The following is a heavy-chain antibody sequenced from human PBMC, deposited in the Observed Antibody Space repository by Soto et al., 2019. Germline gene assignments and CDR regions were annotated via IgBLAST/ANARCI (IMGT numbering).Heavy chain of an antibody. Sequence: GGSLRLSCAASGFTFSNAWMNWVRQAPGKGLEWVGRIKSKTDGGTTDYAAPVKGRFTISRDDSKNTLYLQMNSLKTEDTAVYYCTTGFTWFGELLSVYWGQGTLVTVSS. J-gene: IGHJ4*02. V-gene: IGHV3-15*07. CDR1: GFTFSNAW. CDR2: IKSKTDGGTT. D-gene: IGHD3-10*01. CDR3: TTGFTWFGELLSVY.